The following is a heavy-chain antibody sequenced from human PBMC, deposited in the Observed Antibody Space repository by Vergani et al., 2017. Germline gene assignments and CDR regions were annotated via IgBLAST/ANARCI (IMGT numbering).Heavy chain of an antibody. Sequence: QVQLQESGPGLVKSSETLSLTCSVSFDSIRNLYCNWIRQPPGKGLEWIGSIHYSENTNYNPSLKTRVTISVDTSKNQFSLTLTSVTAADTAIYYCAGDTHSWQRANRWGQGLLVSVSS. D-gene: IGHD6-13*01. CDR2: IHYSENT. CDR1: FDSIRNLY. V-gene: IGHV4-59*11. J-gene: IGHJ5*02. CDR3: AGDTHSWQRANR.